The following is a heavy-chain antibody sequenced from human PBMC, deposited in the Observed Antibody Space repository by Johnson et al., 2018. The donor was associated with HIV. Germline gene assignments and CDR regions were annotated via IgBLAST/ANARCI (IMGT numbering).Heavy chain of an antibody. CDR1: GFSFGSYG. D-gene: IGHD1-26*01. CDR2: IRYDGSNK. J-gene: IGHJ3*02. CDR3: AREGGALDAFDI. V-gene: IGHV3-30*02. Sequence: QVQLVESGGGVVQPGGSLRLSCAASGFSFGSYGMHWVRQAPGKGLEWVSFIRYDGSNKYYADSVKGRFTISRDNSKNTLYLQMNSLRAEDTAVYYCAREGGALDAFDIWGQGTMVTVSS.